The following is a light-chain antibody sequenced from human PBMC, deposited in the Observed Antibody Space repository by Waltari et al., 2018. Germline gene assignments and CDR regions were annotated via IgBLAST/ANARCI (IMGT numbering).Light chain of an antibody. CDR2: CAS. CDR1: QSVSSSY. Sequence: EIVLTQSPGTLSLSPGERATLSCRASQSVSSSYLAWYQQKPGSAPRLLIYCASIRATGIPDRFSGSGSGTDFTLTISRLEPEDFAVYYCQQYGGSPPYTFGQGTKLEIK. J-gene: IGKJ2*01. CDR3: QQYGGSPPYT. V-gene: IGKV3-20*01.